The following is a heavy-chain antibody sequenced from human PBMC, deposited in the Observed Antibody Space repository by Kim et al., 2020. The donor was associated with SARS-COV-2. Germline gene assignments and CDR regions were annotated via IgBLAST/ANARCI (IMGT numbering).Heavy chain of an antibody. CDR3: ATSDLVATIFDY. V-gene: IGHV1-3*01. J-gene: IGHJ4*02. Sequence: YSQKFQGRVTITRDTTAGTAYMELSSLRSEDTAVYYCATSDLVATIFDYWGQGTLVTVSS. D-gene: IGHD5-12*01.